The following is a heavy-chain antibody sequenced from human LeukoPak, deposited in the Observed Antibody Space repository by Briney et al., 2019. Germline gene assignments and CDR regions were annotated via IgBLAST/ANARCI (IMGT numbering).Heavy chain of an antibody. CDR3: ARDRSSCSGGSCTEVLDY. J-gene: IGHJ4*02. V-gene: IGHV4-4*02. CDR1: GDSIRSRNW. D-gene: IGHD2-15*01. Sequence: SETLSLTCGVSGDSIRSRNWWSWVRQPPGKGLEWIGEIYHSGSTNYNPSLKSRVTISVDKSKNQFSLKLSSVTAADTAVYYCARDRSSCSGGSCTEVLDYWGQGTLVTVSS. CDR2: IYHSGST.